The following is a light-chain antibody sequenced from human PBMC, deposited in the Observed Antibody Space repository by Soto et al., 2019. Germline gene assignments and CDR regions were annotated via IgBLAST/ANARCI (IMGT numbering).Light chain of an antibody. CDR1: QSISSW. V-gene: IGKV1-5*03. CDR2: KAS. Sequence: DIQMTQSPSTLSASVGDRVTITCRVSQSISSWLAWYQQKPGKAPKLLIYKASSLESGVPSRFSGSGSGTEFTLTISSLQPDDFATYYCQQYNSYSSFGQGTKVEIK. J-gene: IGKJ1*01. CDR3: QQYNSYSS.